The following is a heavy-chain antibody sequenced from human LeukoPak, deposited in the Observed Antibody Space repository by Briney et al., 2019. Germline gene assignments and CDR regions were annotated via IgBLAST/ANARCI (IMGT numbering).Heavy chain of an antibody. CDR2: INPNSGGT. J-gene: IGHJ4*02. D-gene: IGHD1-26*01. V-gene: IGHV1-2*02. Sequence: ASVTVSFKASGYTFTGYYMHWVRQAPGQGLEWMGWINPNSGGTNYAQKFQGRVTMTRDTSISTAYMELSRLRSDDTAVYYCARSRASVGTSTYSDYWGQGTLVTVSS. CDR3: ARSRASVGTSTYSDY. CDR1: GYTFTGYY.